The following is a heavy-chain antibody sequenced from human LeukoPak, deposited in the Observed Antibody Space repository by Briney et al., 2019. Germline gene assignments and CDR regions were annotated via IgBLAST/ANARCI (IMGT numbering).Heavy chain of an antibody. CDR1: GYTFTSYA. CDR3: ASAYYYDSSGYSPAYFQH. J-gene: IGHJ1*01. CDR2: INAGNGNT. Sequence: ASVKVSCKASGYTFTSYAMHWVRQAPGQRLEWMGGINAGNGNTKYSQKFQGRVTITRDTSASTAYMELSSLRSEDTAVYYCASAYYYDSSGYSPAYFQHWGQGTLVTVSS. D-gene: IGHD3-22*01. V-gene: IGHV1-3*01.